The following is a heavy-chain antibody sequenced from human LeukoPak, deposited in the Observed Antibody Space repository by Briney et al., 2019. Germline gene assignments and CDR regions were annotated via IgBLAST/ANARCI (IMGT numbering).Heavy chain of an antibody. Sequence: GASVKVSCKASGYTFTGYYIHWVRQAPGRGLEWMGRIKPNSGGTNYAQKFQGRVTMTRDTSISTVYMELSRLRSDYAAVYFCARDQRELLFDYWGQGTLVTVSS. CDR2: IKPNSGGT. CDR1: GYTFTGYY. J-gene: IGHJ4*02. D-gene: IGHD1-26*01. CDR3: ARDQRELLFDY. V-gene: IGHV1-2*06.